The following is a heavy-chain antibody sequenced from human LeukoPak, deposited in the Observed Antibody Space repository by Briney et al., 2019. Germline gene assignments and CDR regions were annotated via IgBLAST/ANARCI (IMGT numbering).Heavy chain of an antibody. CDR1: GGSIISSSHY. D-gene: IGHD6-19*01. J-gene: IGHJ4*02. Sequence: PSETLSLTCTVSGGSIISSSHYWGWIRQPPGKGLEWIGNIYYSGTTYYNPSLKSRVTISVDTSKNQFSLKLSSVTAADTAVYYCARREGSGWDFDYWGQGTLVTVSS. V-gene: IGHV4-39*01. CDR2: IYYSGTT. CDR3: ARREGSGWDFDY.